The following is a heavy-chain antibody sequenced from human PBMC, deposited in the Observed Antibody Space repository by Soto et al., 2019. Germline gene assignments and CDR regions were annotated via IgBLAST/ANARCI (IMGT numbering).Heavy chain of an antibody. CDR3: TEISRGYGSWGSFGS. CDR2: ISASGDIT. J-gene: IGHJ5*01. V-gene: IGHV3-23*01. CDR1: GFTFSTYA. Sequence: EAQVLESGGDLVQPGGSLRLSCAASGFTFSTYAMTWVRQAPGKGLEWISAISASGDITYYADSVKGRFTISRDNSNNALYLQMDSLRPEDTAVYYCTEISRGYGSWGSFGSWGQGTLVTVSS. D-gene: IGHD3-10*01.